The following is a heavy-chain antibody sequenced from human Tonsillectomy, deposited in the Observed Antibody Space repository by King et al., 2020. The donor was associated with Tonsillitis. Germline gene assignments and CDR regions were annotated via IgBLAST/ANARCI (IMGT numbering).Heavy chain of an antibody. J-gene: IGHJ6*02. CDR3: AKDGPGGWGSNYYYGMDV. CDR1: GFTFDDYA. CDR2: ISWNSGTI. D-gene: IGHD3-16*01. Sequence: QLVQSGGSLVQPGRSLRLSCAASGFTFDDYAMHWVRQAPGKGLEWVSGISWNSGTIGYADSVKGRFTISRDNSKNSLYLQMNSLRAEDTALYYCAKDGPGGWGSNYYYGMDVWGQGTTVTVSS. V-gene: IGHV3-9*01.